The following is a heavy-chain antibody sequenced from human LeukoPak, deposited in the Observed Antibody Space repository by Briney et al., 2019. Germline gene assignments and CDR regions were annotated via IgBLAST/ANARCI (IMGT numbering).Heavy chain of an antibody. V-gene: IGHV1-18*01. CDR2: ISAYNGNT. CDR1: GYTFTSYD. J-gene: IGHJ6*03. CDR3: ARSDAVGDSYYYMDV. Sequence: ASVKVSCKASGYTFTSYDINWVRQATGQGLEWMGWISAYNGNTNYAQKLQGRVTMTTDTSTSTAYMELRSLRSDDTAVYYCARSDAVGDSYYYMDVWGKGTTVTVSS. D-gene: IGHD3-16*01.